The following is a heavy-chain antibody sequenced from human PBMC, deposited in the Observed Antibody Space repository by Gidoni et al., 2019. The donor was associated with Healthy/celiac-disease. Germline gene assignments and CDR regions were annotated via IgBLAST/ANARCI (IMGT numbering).Heavy chain of an antibody. Sequence: QVQLQQWGAGLLKPSETLSLTCAVYGGSFSGYYWSWIRQPPGKGLEWIGEINHSGSTNYNPSLKSRVTISVDTSKNQFSLKLSSVTAADTAVYYCARIAAPPRSHYYMDVWGKGTTVTVSS. CDR3: ARIAAPPRSHYYMDV. J-gene: IGHJ6*03. D-gene: IGHD6-13*01. CDR2: INHSGST. V-gene: IGHV4-34*01. CDR1: GGSFSGYY.